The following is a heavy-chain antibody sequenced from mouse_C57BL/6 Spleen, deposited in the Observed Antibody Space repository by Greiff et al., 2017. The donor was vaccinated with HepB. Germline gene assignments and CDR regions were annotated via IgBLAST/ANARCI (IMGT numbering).Heavy chain of an antibody. CDR3: AYGSSYFYAMDY. V-gene: IGHV1-81*01. D-gene: IGHD1-1*01. J-gene: IGHJ4*01. CDR2: IYPRSGNT. Sequence: LQESGAELARPGASVKLSCKASGYTFTSYGISWVKQRTGQGLEWIGEIYPRSGNTYYNEKFKGKATLTADKSSSTAYMELRSLTSEDSAVYFWAYGSSYFYAMDYWGQGTSVTVSS. CDR1: GYTFTSYG.